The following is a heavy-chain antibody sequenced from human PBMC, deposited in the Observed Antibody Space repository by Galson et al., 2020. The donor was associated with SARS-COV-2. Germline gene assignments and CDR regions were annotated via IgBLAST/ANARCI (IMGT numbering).Heavy chain of an antibody. J-gene: IGHJ4*02. CDR2: IYHSGST. CDR3: ARVYAYYDYVWGSYRPDYFDY. Sequence: ASETLSLTCAVSGGSISSFGYSWSWIRQPPGKGLEWIGYIYHSGSTYYNPSLKSRVTISVDRSKNQFSLKLSSVTAADTAVYYCARVYAYYDYVWGSYRPDYFDYWGQGTLVTVSS. D-gene: IGHD3-16*02. CDR1: GGSISSFGYS. V-gene: IGHV4-30-2*01.